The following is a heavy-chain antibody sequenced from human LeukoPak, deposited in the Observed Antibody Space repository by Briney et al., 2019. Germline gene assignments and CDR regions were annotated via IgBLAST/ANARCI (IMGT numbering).Heavy chain of an antibody. CDR3: ARTGITIFGVVEDPNDY. J-gene: IGHJ4*02. CDR1: GFTFSSYE. CDR2: ISSSGSTI. Sequence: GGSLRLSCAASGFTFSSYEMNWVRQAPGKGLEWVSYISSSGSTIYYADSVKGRFTISRDNAKNSLYLQMNSLRAEDTAVYYCARTGITIFGVVEDPNDYWGQGTLVTVSS. D-gene: IGHD3-3*01. V-gene: IGHV3-48*03.